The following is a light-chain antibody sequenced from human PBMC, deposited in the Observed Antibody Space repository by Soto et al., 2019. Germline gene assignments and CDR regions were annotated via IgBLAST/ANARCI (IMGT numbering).Light chain of an antibody. CDR2: GAS. CDR3: QQYGSSGT. J-gene: IGKJ1*01. V-gene: IGKV3-20*01. CDR1: QSVSNNY. Sequence: EIVFTQSPGTLSLSPGERATLSCRASQSVSNNYLAWYQQKPGQAPRLLIYGASNRATGIQDRFSGSGSGTDFTLTISRLEPEDFAVYYCQQYGSSGTFGQRTKVDIK.